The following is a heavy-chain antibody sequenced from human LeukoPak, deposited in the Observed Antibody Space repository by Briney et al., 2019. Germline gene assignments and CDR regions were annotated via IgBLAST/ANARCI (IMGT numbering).Heavy chain of an antibody. Sequence: GESLKISCKGSGYSFTSYWIGWVRQMPGKGLEWMGIIYPGDSDTRYSPSFQGQVTISADKSISTAYLQWSSLKASDTAIYYCARLAGIVVVVAATDDAFDIWGQGTMVTVSS. J-gene: IGHJ3*02. CDR1: GYSFTSYW. D-gene: IGHD2-15*01. CDR3: ARLAGIVVVVAATDDAFDI. V-gene: IGHV5-51*01. CDR2: IYPGDSDT.